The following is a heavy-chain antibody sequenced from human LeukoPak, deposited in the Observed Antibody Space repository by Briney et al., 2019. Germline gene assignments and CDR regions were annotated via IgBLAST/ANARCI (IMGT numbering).Heavy chain of an antibody. V-gene: IGHV3-11*01. Sequence: GGSLRLSCAASGFTFSDYYMSWIRQAPRKGLEWVSYISSSGSTIYYADSVKGRFTISRDNAKNSLNLKMNTLRAKDTAVYYCARGGFLEWFNFGYWGQGTLVTVSS. CDR3: ARGGFLEWFNFGY. CDR2: ISSSGSTI. J-gene: IGHJ4*02. D-gene: IGHD3-3*01. CDR1: GFTFSDYY.